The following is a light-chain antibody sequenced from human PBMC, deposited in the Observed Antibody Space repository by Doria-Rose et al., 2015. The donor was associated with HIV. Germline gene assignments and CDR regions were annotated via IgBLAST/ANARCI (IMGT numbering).Light chain of an antibody. CDR1: QSSSSTY. V-gene: IGKV3-20*01. J-gene: IGKJ1*01. CDR2: AGS. Sequence: EIVLTQSPGTLSLSPGERATLSCRARQSSSSTYLAWHQQKPGQATSLLIYAGSTRATGIPVRFSASGSGTDFTLTINRLEPEDFALYYRHQYGTSWTFGQGTKVEI. CDR3: HQYGTSWT.